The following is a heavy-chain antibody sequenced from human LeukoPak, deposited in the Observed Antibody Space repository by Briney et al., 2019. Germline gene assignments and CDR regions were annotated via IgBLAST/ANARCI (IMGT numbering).Heavy chain of an antibody. CDR2: IYYSGST. D-gene: IGHD6-13*01. J-gene: IGHJ3*02. V-gene: IGHV4-59*01. Sequence: SETLSLTCTVSSGSISSYYWSWIRQPPGKGLEWIGYIYYSGSTNYNPSLKSRVTISVDTSKNQFSLKLSSVTAADTAIYYCARVSPAVGAFDIWGRGTMVTVSS. CDR1: SGSISSYY. CDR3: ARVSPAVGAFDI.